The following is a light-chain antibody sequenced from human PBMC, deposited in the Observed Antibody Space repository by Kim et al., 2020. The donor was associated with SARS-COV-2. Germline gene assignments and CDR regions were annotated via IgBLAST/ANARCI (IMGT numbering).Light chain of an antibody. J-gene: IGKJ1*01. CDR2: GAS. V-gene: IGKV3-20*01. CDR3: QQYGSSPVT. Sequence: GERATRSGRASRGVSSSYLAWYQRKPGQAPRLRIYGASSRATGMPNRFSGSRSGTDFTLTIIRLEPEDFAVYYCQQYGSSPVTFGQGTKVDIK. CDR1: RGVSSSY.